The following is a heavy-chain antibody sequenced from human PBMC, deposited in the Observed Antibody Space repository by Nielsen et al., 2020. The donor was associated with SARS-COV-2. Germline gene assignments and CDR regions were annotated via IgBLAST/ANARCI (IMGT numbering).Heavy chain of an antibody. CDR1: GYTFTDYY. V-gene: IGHV1-8*02. J-gene: IGHJ4*02. D-gene: IGHD3-3*02. CDR3: ARGNSMLDS. CDR2: MNPNNGNT. Sequence: ASVKVSCKASGYTFTDYYIHWVRQAPGQGLEWMGWMNPNNGNTGYAHKFRGRVTMTRSTSMTTGYMELSSLRSDDTAVYYCARGNSMLDSWGQGTLVTVSS.